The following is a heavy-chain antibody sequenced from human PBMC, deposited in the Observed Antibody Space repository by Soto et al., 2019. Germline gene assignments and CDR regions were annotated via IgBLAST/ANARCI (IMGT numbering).Heavy chain of an antibody. CDR3: AKKSIAVAGIDYFDY. CDR2: ISYDGSNK. J-gene: IGHJ4*02. CDR1: GFTFSSYG. Sequence: QVQLVESGGGMVQPGRSLRLSCAASGFTFSSYGMHWVRQAPGKGLEWVAVISYDGSNKYYADSVKGRFTISRDNSKNTLYLQMNSLRAEDTAVYYCAKKSIAVAGIDYFDYWGQGTLVTVSS. V-gene: IGHV3-30*18. D-gene: IGHD6-19*01.